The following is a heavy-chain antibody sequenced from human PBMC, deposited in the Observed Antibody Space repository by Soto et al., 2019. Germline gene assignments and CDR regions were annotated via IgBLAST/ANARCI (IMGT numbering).Heavy chain of an antibody. CDR3: ARAVGYSYGFKFPNFDY. CDR2: IYPGDSDT. Sequence: EVQLVQSGAEVKKPGESLKISCKGSGYSFTSYWIGWVRQMPGKGLEWMGIIYPGDSDTRYSPSFQGQGPISADKSISTAYLQWSSLKASDTAMYYCARAVGYSYGFKFPNFDYWGQGTLVTVSS. CDR1: GYSFTSYW. D-gene: IGHD5-18*01. V-gene: IGHV5-51*01. J-gene: IGHJ4*02.